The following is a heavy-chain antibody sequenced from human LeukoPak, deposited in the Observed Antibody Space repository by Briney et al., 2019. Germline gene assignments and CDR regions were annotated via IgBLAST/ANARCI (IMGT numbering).Heavy chain of an antibody. J-gene: IGHJ4*02. CDR2: ISGSGGST. Sequence: PGGSPRLSCAASGFTFSSYAMSWVRQAPGKGLEWVSAISGSGGSTYYADSVKGRFTISRDNSKNTLYLQMNSLRAEDTAVYYCAKENDFWSGYRNFDYWGQGTLVTVSS. CDR3: AKENDFWSGYRNFDY. D-gene: IGHD3-3*01. V-gene: IGHV3-23*01. CDR1: GFTFSSYA.